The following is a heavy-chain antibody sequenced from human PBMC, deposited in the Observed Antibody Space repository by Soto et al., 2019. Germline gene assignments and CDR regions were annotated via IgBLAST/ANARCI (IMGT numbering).Heavy chain of an antibody. CDR3: ARDRGSYALDY. V-gene: IGHV1-18*01. CDR1: GYTFTSYG. Sequence: QVQLVQSGAEVKKPGASVKVSCKASGYTFTSYGISWVRQAPGQGLEWMGWISANNGNTNYAQNLQGRVTMTTDTSPSTAYRELRSLRSDDTAVYYCARDRGSYALDYWGQGTLVTVSS. D-gene: IGHD1-26*01. J-gene: IGHJ4*02. CDR2: ISANNGNT.